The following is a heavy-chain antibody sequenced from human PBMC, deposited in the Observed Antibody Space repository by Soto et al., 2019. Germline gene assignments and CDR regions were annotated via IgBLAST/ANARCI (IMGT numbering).Heavy chain of an antibody. CDR2: IYHSGST. V-gene: IGHV4-38-2*02. D-gene: IGHD6-19*01. Sequence: PSETLSLTCAVSGYSISSGYYWGWILQPPGKGLEWIGSIYHSGSTYYNPSLKSRVTISVDTSKNQFSLKLSSVTAADTAVYYCARERGQWLAHFDYWGQGTLVTV. CDR1: GYSISSGYY. CDR3: ARERGQWLAHFDY. J-gene: IGHJ4*02.